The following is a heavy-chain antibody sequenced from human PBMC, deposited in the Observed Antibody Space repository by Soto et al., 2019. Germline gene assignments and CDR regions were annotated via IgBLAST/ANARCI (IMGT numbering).Heavy chain of an antibody. J-gene: IGHJ6*02. D-gene: IGHD4-17*01. CDR3: ATLMTTPSYYYGMDV. CDR2: IIPIFGTA. Sequence: SVKVSCKASGGTFSSYAISWVRQAPGQGLEWMGGIIPIFGTANYAQNFQGRVTITADESTSTAYTELSSLRSEDTAVYYCATLMTTPSYYYGMDVWGQGTTVTVSS. V-gene: IGHV1-69*13. CDR1: GGTFSSYA.